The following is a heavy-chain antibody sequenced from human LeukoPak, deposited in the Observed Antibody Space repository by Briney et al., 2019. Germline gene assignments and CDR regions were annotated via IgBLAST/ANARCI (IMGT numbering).Heavy chain of an antibody. CDR1: GFTFSSYG. V-gene: IGHV3-30*18. CDR2: ISYDGSNK. Sequence: GRSLRLSCAASGFTFSSYGMHWVRQAPGKGLEGVAVISYDGSNKYYADSVKGRFTISRDNSKNTLYLQMNSLRAEDTALYYCAKDLLGDALITMVRGVIMDFDYWGQGTLVTVSS. CDR3: AKDLLGDALITMVRGVIMDFDY. D-gene: IGHD3-10*01. J-gene: IGHJ4*02.